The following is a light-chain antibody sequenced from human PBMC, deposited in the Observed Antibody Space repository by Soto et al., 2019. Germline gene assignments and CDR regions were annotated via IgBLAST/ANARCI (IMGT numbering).Light chain of an antibody. CDR3: QEYDSYSWT. J-gene: IGKJ1*01. Sequence: DIQMTQSPSTLSASVGDRVTITCRASQSISSRLAWYQQKPGKVPKLLIYKASSLESGVPSRFSGSGSGTAFTLTSSSLQRDDFATYYCQEYDSYSWTFGQGTKVEL. CDR2: KAS. V-gene: IGKV1-5*03. CDR1: QSISSR.